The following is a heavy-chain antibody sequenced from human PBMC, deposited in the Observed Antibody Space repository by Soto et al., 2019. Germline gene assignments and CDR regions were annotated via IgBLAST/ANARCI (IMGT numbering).Heavy chain of an antibody. CDR2: VSSSGST. Sequence: SETLSLTCTVSGGSISGDHWNWIRQPPGKGLEWIAYVSSSGSTKYNPSLKSRVTISIDTTKNQFSLRLRSVTAADTAVYYCASGFYDSRGYSEAFDIWGQGTTVTVS. J-gene: IGHJ3*02. D-gene: IGHD3-22*01. V-gene: IGHV4-59*01. CDR3: ASGFYDSRGYSEAFDI. CDR1: GGSISGDH.